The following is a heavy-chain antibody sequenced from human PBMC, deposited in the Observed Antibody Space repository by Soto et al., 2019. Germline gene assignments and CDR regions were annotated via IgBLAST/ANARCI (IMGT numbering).Heavy chain of an antibody. D-gene: IGHD3-3*01. CDR1: GYTFSDYY. J-gene: IGHJ4*02. CDR3: ASLYDMWSGYLSPVDY. V-gene: IGHV3-11*01. Sequence: QVQLVESGGDLVKPGGSLRLSCAASGYTFSDYYMSWIRQAPGKRLEWISYIDTSGTKIYYADSVKGRFTITRDNAKNSLYLEMNSLRDEDTAVYYCASLYDMWSGYLSPVDYWGQGTLVTVSS. CDR2: IDTSGTKI.